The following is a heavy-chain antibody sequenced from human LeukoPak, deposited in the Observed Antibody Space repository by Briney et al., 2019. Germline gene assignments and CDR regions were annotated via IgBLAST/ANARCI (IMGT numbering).Heavy chain of an antibody. CDR1: GFTFSSYA. V-gene: IGHV3-23*01. D-gene: IGHD2-21*02. CDR3: ARDDSRTDY. CDR2: ISGSGGST. Sequence: PGGSLRLSCAASGFTFSSYAMSWVRQAPGKGLEWVSTISGSGGSTYYADSVKGRFTISGDNSKNTLYLQMNSLRAEDTAVYYCARDDSRTDYWGQGTLVTVSS. J-gene: IGHJ4*02.